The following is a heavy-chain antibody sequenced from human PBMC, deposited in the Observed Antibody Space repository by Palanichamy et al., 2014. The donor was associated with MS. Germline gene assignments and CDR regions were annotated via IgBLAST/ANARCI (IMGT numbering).Heavy chain of an antibody. D-gene: IGHD2-15*01. CDR2: IYYSGSA. CDR3: ARHYCRGGSCPFIAPDP. Sequence: QVQLQESGPGLVKPSQTCPLTCTVSGGSISSRDYYWSWIRQPPGKGLEWIGYIYYSGSAYYNPSLNSRITISIDTSNNQFSLNLRSVTDADTAVYFCARHYCRGGSCPFIAPDPWGQGTQVTVSS. J-gene: IGHJ5*02. CDR1: GGSISSRDYY. V-gene: IGHV4-30-4*08.